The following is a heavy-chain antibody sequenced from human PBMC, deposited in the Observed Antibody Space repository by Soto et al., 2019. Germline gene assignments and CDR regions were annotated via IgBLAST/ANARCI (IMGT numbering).Heavy chain of an antibody. D-gene: IGHD2-15*01. Sequence: SLRLSCAASGFIFDDYGMHWVRQAPGKGLEWVSGISWNSGSLAYAGSVKGRFAISRDNAKNSLYLQMNSLRAEDTALYYCARNIKRYFYYGMDVWGQGTTVTVSS. CDR1: GFIFDDYG. CDR3: ARNIKRYFYYGMDV. J-gene: IGHJ6*02. CDR2: ISWNSGSL. V-gene: IGHV3-9*01.